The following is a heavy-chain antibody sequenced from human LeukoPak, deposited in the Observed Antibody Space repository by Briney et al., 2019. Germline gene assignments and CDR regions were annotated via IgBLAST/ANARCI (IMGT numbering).Heavy chain of an antibody. D-gene: IGHD5-18*01. V-gene: IGHV4-59*01. CDR2: IYYSGST. Sequence: SETLSLTCTVSGGSISSYYWSWIRQPPGKGLEWIGYIYYSGSTNYNPSLKSRVTISVDTSKNQFSLKLSSVTAADTAVYYCARGQRGYSYGTSYYGMDVWGQGTTVTVSS. CDR1: GGSISSYY. CDR3: ARGQRGYSYGTSYYGMDV. J-gene: IGHJ6*02.